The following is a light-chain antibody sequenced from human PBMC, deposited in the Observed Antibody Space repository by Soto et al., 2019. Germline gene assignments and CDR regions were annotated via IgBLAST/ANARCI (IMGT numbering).Light chain of an antibody. V-gene: IGKV3-20*01. J-gene: IGKJ5*01. CDR1: QRVSSSY. CDR3: QQPG. CDR2: GAS. Sequence: EIELTQSPGTLSLSPGERATISCRASQRVSSSYLAWYQQKPGQAPRLLIYGASSRATGITDRFSGSVSGTDFTLTISRLETKDFAAYYWQQPGFGQGTRLEIK.